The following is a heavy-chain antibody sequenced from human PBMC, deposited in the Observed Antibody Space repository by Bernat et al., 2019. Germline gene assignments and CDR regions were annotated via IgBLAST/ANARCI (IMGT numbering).Heavy chain of an antibody. Sequence: QVQLQQWGAGLLKPSETLSLTCAVYGGSFSGYYWSWIRQPPGKGLEWIGEINHSGSTNYNPSLKSRVTISVDTSQNQFSLQLSSVTAADTAVYYCATFTFGGVPSRYYLDYLGQVPLVPVSS. D-gene: IGHD3-16*01. J-gene: IGHJ4*02. CDR2: INHSGST. CDR1: GGSFSGYY. V-gene: IGHV4-34*01. CDR3: ATFTFGGVPSRYYLDY.